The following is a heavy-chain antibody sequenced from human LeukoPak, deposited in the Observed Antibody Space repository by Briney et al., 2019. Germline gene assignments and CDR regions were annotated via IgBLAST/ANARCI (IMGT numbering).Heavy chain of an antibody. V-gene: IGHV1-8*01. J-gene: IGHJ4*02. CDR2: MNPHTGNT. D-gene: IGHD3-22*01. CDR3: ARAPLGPYFENSGTTFDY. Sequence: ASVTVSCTASGYTFTNFDIYWVRQATGQGLEWMGWMNPHTGNTDFAQKFQGRVTMTRDTSTSTAYMELSSLTPEDTAVYYCARAPLGPYFENSGTTFDYWGQGALVTVSP. CDR1: GYTFTNFD.